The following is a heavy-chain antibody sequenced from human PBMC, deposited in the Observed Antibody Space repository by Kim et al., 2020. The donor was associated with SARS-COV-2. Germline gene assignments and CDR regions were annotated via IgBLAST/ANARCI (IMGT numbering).Heavy chain of an antibody. CDR1: GYTFTGYY. CDR3: VLTQLGVAWSDY. D-gene: IGHD2-2*01. J-gene: IGHJ4*02. CDR2: INPNSGGT. V-gene: IGHV1-2*02. Sequence: ASVKVSCKASGYTFTGYYMHWVRQAPGQGLEWMGWINPNSGGTNYAQKFQGRVTMTRDTSISTAYMELSRLRSDDTAVYYCVLTQLGVAWSDYWGQGTLVTVSS.